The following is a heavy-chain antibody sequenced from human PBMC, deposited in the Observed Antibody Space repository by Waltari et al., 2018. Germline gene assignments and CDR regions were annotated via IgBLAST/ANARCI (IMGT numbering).Heavy chain of an antibody. D-gene: IGHD6-19*01. CDR1: GFSIGRSA. V-gene: IGHV3-23*01. Sequence: EVQFLESGGDLVQQGGSLRISCAASGFSIGRSAMSWVRQAPGKGPEWVASITRQATTYYAGSVRGRFAISRDESDNKLYLQMSGLRAEDTAMYYCAKDHASSGWPTFDSWGQGTQVTVSS. CDR2: ITRQATT. J-gene: IGHJ4*02. CDR3: AKDHASSGWPTFDS.